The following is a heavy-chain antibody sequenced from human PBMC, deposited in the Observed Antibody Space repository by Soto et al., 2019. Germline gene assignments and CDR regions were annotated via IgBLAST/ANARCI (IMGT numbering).Heavy chain of an antibody. CDR2: ISAYNGTT. CDR1: GYTFTSYG. V-gene: IGHV1-18*01. CDR3: ARSSGSAYWFDP. D-gene: IGHD6-6*01. Sequence: QVQLVQSGAEVKKPGASVKVSRKASGYTFTSYGISWVRQAPGQGREWMRWISAYNGTTNNAQKLQGRVTLTAEPSTSTAYMELRSLRYDDTAVYYCARSSGSAYWFDPWGQGTLVTVSS. J-gene: IGHJ5*02.